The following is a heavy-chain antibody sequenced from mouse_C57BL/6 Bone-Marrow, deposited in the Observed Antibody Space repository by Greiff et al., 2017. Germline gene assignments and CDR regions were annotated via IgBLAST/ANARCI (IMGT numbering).Heavy chain of an antibody. Sequence: EVKLLESGAELVRPGASVKLSCTASGFNIKDYYMHWVKQRPEQGLEWIGRIDPEDGDTEYAQKFQGKATMTADTSSNTAYLQLSSLTSEDTAVYYCTIEYYGSSPFAYWGQGTLVTVSA. CDR1: GFNIKDYY. V-gene: IGHV14-1*01. D-gene: IGHD1-1*01. J-gene: IGHJ3*01. CDR2: IDPEDGDT. CDR3: TIEYYGSSPFAY.